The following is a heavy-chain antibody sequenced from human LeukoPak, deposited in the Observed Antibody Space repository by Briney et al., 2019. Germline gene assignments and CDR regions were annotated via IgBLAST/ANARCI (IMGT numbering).Heavy chain of an antibody. J-gene: IGHJ4*02. V-gene: IGHV4-59*01. CDR1: GGFISSYY. CDR3: ARVEGYSRLIDY. CDR2: IYYSGST. D-gene: IGHD5-18*01. Sequence: SETLSLTCTVSGGFISSYYWSWIRQPPGRGLEWIGYIYYSGSTNYNPFLKSRVTISVDTSKNQFSLKLSSVTAADTAVYYCARVEGYSRLIDYWGQGTLVTVSS.